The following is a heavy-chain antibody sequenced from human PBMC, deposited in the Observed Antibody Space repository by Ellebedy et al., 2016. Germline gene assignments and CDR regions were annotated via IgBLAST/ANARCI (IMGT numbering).Heavy chain of an antibody. CDR3: ASQSDVLLWFGELSESFDY. Sequence: SETLSLTXTVSGGSISSYYWSWIRQPAGKGLEWIGSIYYSGSTYYNPSLKSRVTISVDTSKNQFSLKLSSVTAADTAVYYCASQSDVLLWFGELSESFDYWGQGTLVTVSS. J-gene: IGHJ4*02. D-gene: IGHD3-10*01. CDR2: IYYSGST. V-gene: IGHV4-4*07. CDR1: GGSISSYY.